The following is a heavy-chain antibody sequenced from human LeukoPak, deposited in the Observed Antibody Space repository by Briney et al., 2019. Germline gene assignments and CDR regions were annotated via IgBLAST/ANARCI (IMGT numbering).Heavy chain of an antibody. V-gene: IGHV1-18*01. CDR1: GYTFTSYG. CDR2: ISAYNGNT. Sequence: GASVKVSCKASGYTFTSYGISWARQAPGQGLEWMGWISAYNGNTNYAQKLQVRVTMTTDTSTSTAYMELRSLRSDDTAVYYCARDEGYYYDSSGYLIDPWGQGTLVTVSS. J-gene: IGHJ5*02. D-gene: IGHD3-22*01. CDR3: ARDEGYYYDSSGYLIDP.